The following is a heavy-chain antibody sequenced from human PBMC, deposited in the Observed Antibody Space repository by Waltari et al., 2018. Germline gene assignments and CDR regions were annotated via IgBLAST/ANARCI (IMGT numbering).Heavy chain of an antibody. V-gene: IGHV4-38-2*01. Sequence: QVQLQESGPGLVKPSETLSLTCAVSGYSISSGYYWGCIRQPPGKGLEWIGSIYHSGSTYYNPSLKSRVTISVDTSKNQFSLKLSSVTAADTAVYYCAIPRWGSRDAFDIWGQGTMVTVSS. CDR3: AIPRWGSRDAFDI. D-gene: IGHD1-26*01. J-gene: IGHJ3*02. CDR1: GYSISSGYY. CDR2: IYHSGST.